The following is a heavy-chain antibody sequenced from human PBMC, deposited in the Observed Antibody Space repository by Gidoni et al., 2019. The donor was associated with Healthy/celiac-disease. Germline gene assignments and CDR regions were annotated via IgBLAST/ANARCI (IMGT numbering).Heavy chain of an antibody. V-gene: IGHV1-69*01. D-gene: IGHD3-22*01. J-gene: IGHJ4*02. Sequence: GKVSCKASGGTFSSYAISWVRQAPGQGLEWMGGIIPIFGTANYAQKFQGRVTITADESTSTAYMELSSLRSEDTAVYYCASPNYYDSSGYYPFDYWGQGTLVTVSS. CDR3: ASPNYYDSSGYYPFDY. CDR1: GGTFSSYA. CDR2: IIPIFGTA.